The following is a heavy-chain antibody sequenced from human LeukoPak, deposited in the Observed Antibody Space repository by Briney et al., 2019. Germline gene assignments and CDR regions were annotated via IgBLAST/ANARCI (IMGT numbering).Heavy chain of an antibody. CDR2: INPNGGAT. J-gene: IGHJ6*03. V-gene: IGHV1-2*02. CDR3: ARGDIRSGYSYMDV. Sequence: GASVKVSCRASGYTFTDYYIHWVRQAPGQGLEWMGWINPNGGATNYAQKFQDRVTMTRDTSISTAYMELSRLRSDDTAVYYCARGDIRSGYSYMDVWGKGTTVTVSS. D-gene: IGHD2-15*01. CDR1: GYTFTDYY.